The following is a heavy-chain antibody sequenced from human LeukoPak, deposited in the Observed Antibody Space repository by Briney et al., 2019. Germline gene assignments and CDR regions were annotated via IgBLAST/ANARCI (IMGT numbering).Heavy chain of an antibody. Sequence: SETLSLTCAVSGASVSSAHYYWNWIRQPPGKGLEWIGEINHSGSTNYNPSLKSRVTISVDTSKNQFSLKLSSVTAADTAVYYCAREPRYCSGGSCAFDPWGQGTLVTVSS. CDR2: INHSGST. CDR1: GASVSSAHYY. J-gene: IGHJ5*02. V-gene: IGHV4-34*01. D-gene: IGHD2-15*01. CDR3: AREPRYCSGGSCAFDP.